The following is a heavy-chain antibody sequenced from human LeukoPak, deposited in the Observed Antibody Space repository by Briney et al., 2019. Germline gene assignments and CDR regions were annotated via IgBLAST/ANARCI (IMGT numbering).Heavy chain of an antibody. D-gene: IGHD3-22*01. Sequence: ASVKVSCKASGYTFTVYFMHWVRQAPGQGLEWMGWINPNSGGTIYAQKFQGRVTMTRDTSISTAYMELSRLRSDDTAVYYCARELNYDSSGYYFDYWGQGTLVTVSS. J-gene: IGHJ4*02. CDR3: ARELNYDSSGYYFDY. CDR1: GYTFTVYF. CDR2: INPNSGGT. V-gene: IGHV1-2*02.